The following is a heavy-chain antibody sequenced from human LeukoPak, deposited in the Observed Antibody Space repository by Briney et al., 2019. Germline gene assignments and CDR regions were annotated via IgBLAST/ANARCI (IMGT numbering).Heavy chain of an antibody. CDR2: IDPSDSYT. CDR3: ARQDGIDDY. J-gene: IGHJ4*02. CDR1: GSSFTSDW. D-gene: IGHD2-15*01. Sequence: PGESLQISGKGSGSSFTSDWISWVRQLPGKGLEWMGRIDPSDSYTNYSPSFQGHVTISADKSISTAYLQWSSLKASDTAMYSCARQDGIDDYWGQGTLVTVSS. V-gene: IGHV5-10-1*01.